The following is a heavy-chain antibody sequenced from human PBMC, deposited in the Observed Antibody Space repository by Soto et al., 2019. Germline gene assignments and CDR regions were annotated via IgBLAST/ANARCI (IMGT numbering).Heavy chain of an antibody. CDR2: INPYNGNT. Sequence: VQLVQSGAEVKKPGASVKISCKASGYTFDTYSMTWVRQAPGQGLEWMAWINPYNGNTHYSQKAQGRVSVTTDTSPSTVYMELRSLRSDDTAVYYWARDVLSNSPYVDFWGQGTRVTVSS. J-gene: IGHJ4*02. CDR3: ARDVLSNSPYVDF. V-gene: IGHV1-18*04. CDR1: GYTFDTYS. D-gene: IGHD1-1*01.